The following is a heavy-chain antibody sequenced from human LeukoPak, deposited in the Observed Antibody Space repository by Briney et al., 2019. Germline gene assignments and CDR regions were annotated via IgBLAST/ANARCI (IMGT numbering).Heavy chain of an antibody. J-gene: IGHJ3*02. CDR1: GFTFDDYA. CDR2: ISWNSGSI. V-gene: IGHV3-9*03. D-gene: IGHD3-3*01. Sequence: PGRSLRLSCAASGFTFDDYAMHWVRQAPGKGLEWVSGISWNSGSIGYADSVKGRFTISRDNAKNSLYLQMNSLRAEDMALYYCAKGLFWSGHNDAFDIWGQGTMVTVSS. CDR3: AKGLFWSGHNDAFDI.